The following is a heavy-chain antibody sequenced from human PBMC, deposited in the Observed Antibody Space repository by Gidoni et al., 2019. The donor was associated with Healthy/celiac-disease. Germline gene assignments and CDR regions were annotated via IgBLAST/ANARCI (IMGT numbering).Heavy chain of an antibody. V-gene: IGHV4-34*01. J-gene: IGHJ4*02. Sequence: QVQLQPWGAGLLKPSETLSLTCAVYGGSFSGYYWSWIRQPPGKGLEWIGEINHSGSTNYNPSLKSRVTISVDTAKNQVSLKLSSVTASDTAVYFCARSKYRFVEWLSPLDYWGQGTLVTVSS. CDR3: ARSKYRFVEWLSPLDY. CDR2: INHSGST. D-gene: IGHD3-3*01. CDR1: GGSFSGYY.